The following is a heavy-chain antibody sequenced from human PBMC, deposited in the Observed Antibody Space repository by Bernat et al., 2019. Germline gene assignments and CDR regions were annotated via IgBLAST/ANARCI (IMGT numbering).Heavy chain of an antibody. V-gene: IGHV4-34*01. CDR1: GGSFSGYY. CDR2: INQSGST. Sequence: QVRLQQWGAGLLKPSETLSLTCAVYGGSFSGYYWSWIRQTPGKGLEWIGEINQSGSTNYNPSLKSRVTISVDTSRNQFSLILTSVTAADTAVYSCARGSWELRFDPWGQGTLVTVSS. CDR3: ARGSWELRFDP. J-gene: IGHJ5*02. D-gene: IGHD1-26*01.